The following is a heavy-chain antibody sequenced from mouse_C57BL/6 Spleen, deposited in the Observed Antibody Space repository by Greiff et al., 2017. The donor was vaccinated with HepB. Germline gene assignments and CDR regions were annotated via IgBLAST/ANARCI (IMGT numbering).Heavy chain of an antibody. V-gene: IGHV5-4*03. CDR2: ISDGGSYT. CDR1: GFTFSSYA. D-gene: IGHD3-3*01. CDR3: ARAWKGPKGFFDY. J-gene: IGHJ2*01. Sequence: EVMLVESGGGLVKPGGSLKLSCAASGFTFSSYAMSWVRQTPEKRLEWVATISDGGSYTYYPDNVKGRFTISRDNAKNNLYLQMSHLKSEDTAMYYCARAWKGPKGFFDYWGQGTTLTVSS.